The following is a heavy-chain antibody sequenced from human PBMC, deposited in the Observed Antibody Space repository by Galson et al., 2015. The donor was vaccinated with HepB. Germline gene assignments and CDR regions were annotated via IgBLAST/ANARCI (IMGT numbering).Heavy chain of an antibody. V-gene: IGHV3-48*03. CDR3: AREAAAGYRFDY. CDR1: GFTFSNYK. CDR2: ISRSGSTM. J-gene: IGHJ4*02. D-gene: IGHD6-13*01. Sequence: SLRLSCAASGFTFSNYKMIWVRQAPGKGLEWVSYISRSGSTMYYGDSVKGRFTISRDNAKNSLHLQMNSLRVEDTAVYYCAREAAAGYRFDYWGQGTLVTVSS.